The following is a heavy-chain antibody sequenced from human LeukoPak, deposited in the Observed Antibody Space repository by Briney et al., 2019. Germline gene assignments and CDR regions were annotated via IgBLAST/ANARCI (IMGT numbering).Heavy chain of an antibody. V-gene: IGHV4-34*01. J-gene: IGHJ5*02. Sequence: PSETLSLTCAVYGGSLSGYYWSWIRQPPGKGLEWIGEINHSGSTNYNPSLKSRVTISVDTSKNQFSQKLSSVTAADTAVYYCARGDYGASYWFDPWGQGTLVTVSS. CDR3: ARGDYGASYWFDP. CDR2: INHSGST. D-gene: IGHD4-17*01. CDR1: GGSLSGYY.